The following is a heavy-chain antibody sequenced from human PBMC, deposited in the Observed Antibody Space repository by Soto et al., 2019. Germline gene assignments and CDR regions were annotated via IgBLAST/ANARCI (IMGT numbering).Heavy chain of an antibody. CDR1: GYTFSSYY. Sequence: QVQLVQSGAEVKKPGASVKVCCEAFGYTFSSYYMHWVRQAPGQGLEWLGIINPSGGYTTYAQRFLGRVTMTSDTSTSTVHMELGSLTSEDTTVYYCARGGGIVLVTAPYDHWGQGTLVTVSS. J-gene: IGHJ4*02. V-gene: IGHV1-46*03. CDR2: INPSGGYT. CDR3: ARGGGIVLVTAPYDH. D-gene: IGHD2-21*02.